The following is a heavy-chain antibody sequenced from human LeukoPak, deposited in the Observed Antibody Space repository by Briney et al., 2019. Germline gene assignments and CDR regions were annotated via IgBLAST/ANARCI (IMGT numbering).Heavy chain of an antibody. CDR2: ISYDGSAK. CDR3: ANPREYQLPSSHDAFDI. CDR1: GFTFSTYA. Sequence: GGSLRLSCAASGFTFSTYAIHWVRQAPGKGLEWVALISYDGSAKYYADSVKGRFTISRDNSKNTLYLQMNSLGAEDTAVYYCANPREYQLPSSHDAFDIWGQGTMVTVSS. V-gene: IGHV3-30-3*01. J-gene: IGHJ3*02. D-gene: IGHD2-2*01.